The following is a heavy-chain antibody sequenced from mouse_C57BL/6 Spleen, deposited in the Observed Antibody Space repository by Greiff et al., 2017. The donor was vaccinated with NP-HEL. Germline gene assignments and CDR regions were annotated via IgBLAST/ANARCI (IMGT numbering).Heavy chain of an antibody. Sequence: QVQLKQPGAELVKPGASVKLSCKASGYTFTSYWMQWVKQRPGQGLEWIGEIDPSDSYTNYNQKFKGKATLTVDTSSSTAYMQLSSLTSEYAAVYYCARIYDGYYEGYWGQGTTLTVSS. D-gene: IGHD2-3*01. J-gene: IGHJ2*01. CDR1: GYTFTSYW. V-gene: IGHV1-50*01. CDR2: IDPSDSYT. CDR3: ARIYDGYYEGY.